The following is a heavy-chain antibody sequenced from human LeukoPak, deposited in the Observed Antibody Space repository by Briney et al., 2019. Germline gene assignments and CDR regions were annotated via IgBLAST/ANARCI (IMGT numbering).Heavy chain of an antibody. Sequence: GGSLRLSCAASGFTFSNYWMHWVRQAPGKGLEWVSRINERATIISYADSVRGRFTISRENARNTLYLQMNSLTAEDTAVYYCVRDLILVWTPGDDFDHWGQGTLVTVSS. D-gene: IGHD3-16*01. CDR2: INERATII. J-gene: IGHJ4*02. V-gene: IGHV3-74*01. CDR3: VRDLILVWTPGDDFDH. CDR1: GFTFSNYW.